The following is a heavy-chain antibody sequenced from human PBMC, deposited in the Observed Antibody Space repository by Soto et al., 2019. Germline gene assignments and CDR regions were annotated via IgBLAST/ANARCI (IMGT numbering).Heavy chain of an antibody. V-gene: IGHV3-21*01. J-gene: IGHJ6*03. CDR2: ISSSSSYI. CDR1: GFTFSSYS. D-gene: IGHD5-12*01. Sequence: GGSLRLSCAASGFTFSSYSMNWVRQAPGKGLEWVSSISSSSSYIYYADSAKGRFTISRDNAKNSLYLQMNSLRAEDTAVYYCARGGVATIRSPYYYMDVWGKGTTVTVSS. CDR3: ARGGVATIRSPYYYMDV.